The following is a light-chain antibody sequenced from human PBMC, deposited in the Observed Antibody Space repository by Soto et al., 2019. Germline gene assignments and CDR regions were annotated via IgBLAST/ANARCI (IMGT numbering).Light chain of an antibody. CDR3: QQYNNRLLT. Sequence: IVMTQSPATLSVSPGERATLSCRASQSVSSNLAWYQQKLGQAPRLLIYGASTRATGIPARFSGSGSGTEFTLTISSLQSEDFAVYYCQQYNNRLLTFCQVTRLANK. J-gene: IGKJ5*01. CDR1: QSVSSN. CDR2: GAS. V-gene: IGKV3-15*01.